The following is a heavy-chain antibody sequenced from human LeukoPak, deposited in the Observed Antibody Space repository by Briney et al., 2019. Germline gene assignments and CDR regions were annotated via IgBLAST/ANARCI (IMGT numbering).Heavy chain of an antibody. CDR1: GYTFTGYY. CDR3: ARSGGGGSWYDLDY. J-gene: IGHJ4*02. V-gene: IGHV1-2*02. CDR2: INPNSGGS. D-gene: IGHD6-13*01. Sequence: ASVKVSCKASGYTFTGYYIHWVRQAPGQGLEWMGWINPNSGGSNYVQQFQGRVILTRDLSITTAYMELSSLRFDDTAVYYCARSGGGGSWYDLDYWGQGALVTVS.